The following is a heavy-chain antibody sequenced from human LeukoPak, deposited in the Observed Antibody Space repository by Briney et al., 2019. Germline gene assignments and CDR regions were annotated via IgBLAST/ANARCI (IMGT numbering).Heavy chain of an antibody. CDR3: ARVAGSMNY. Sequence: ASVKVSCKTSRYTFTTYLIHWVRQATGQELEWMGWMNPNSGYTGYAQKFQGRVTITRDTSISTAYMELSSLRSEDTAVYYCARVAGSMNYWGEGTLVTVS. CDR1: RYTFTTYL. V-gene: IGHV1-8*03. J-gene: IGHJ4*02. D-gene: IGHD6-19*01. CDR2: MNPNSGYT.